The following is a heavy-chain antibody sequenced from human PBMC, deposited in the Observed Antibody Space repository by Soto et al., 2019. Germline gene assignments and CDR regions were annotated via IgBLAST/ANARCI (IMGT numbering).Heavy chain of an antibody. CDR2: ISAYNGNI. CDR1: GYTFNSYG. D-gene: IGHD2-15*01. Sequence: ASVKVSCKVSGYTFNSYGISWVRQAPGQGLEWMGWISAYNGNINYAQKFQGRVTMTTDTSTSTAYMELRSLRSDDTAVYYCASLIGYCSGGSCPFDPWGQGTRVTV. CDR3: ASLIGYCSGGSCPFDP. J-gene: IGHJ5*02. V-gene: IGHV1-18*04.